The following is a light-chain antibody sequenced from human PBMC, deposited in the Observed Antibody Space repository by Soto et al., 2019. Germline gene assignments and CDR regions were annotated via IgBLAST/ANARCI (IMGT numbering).Light chain of an antibody. V-gene: IGLV4-69*01. CDR3: QTWGTGTVV. J-gene: IGLJ2*01. Sequence: QLVLTQSPSASASLGTSVKLTGTLSSGRSSYAIAWHQQQPEKGPRYLMKLNSDGSHNKGDGIPDRFSGSSSGAERYLPISSLQSEDEADYYCQTWGTGTVVFGGGTKVTVL. CDR1: SGRSSYA. CDR2: LNSDGSH.